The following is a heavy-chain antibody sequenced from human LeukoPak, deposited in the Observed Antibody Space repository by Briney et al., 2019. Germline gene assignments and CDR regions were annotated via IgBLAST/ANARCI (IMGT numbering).Heavy chain of an antibody. CDR2: ISSSSSNI. CDR1: GFTFSSYS. J-gene: IGHJ6*03. Sequence: PGGPLRLSCAASGFTFSSYSMNWLRQAPGKGLEWVSSISSSSSNIYYADSVKGRFTISRDNAKNSLHLQMSSLRAEDTAVYYCARLLYNFGAYMDVWGKGTTVTVSS. D-gene: IGHD3-3*01. CDR3: ARLLYNFGAYMDV. V-gene: IGHV3-21*01.